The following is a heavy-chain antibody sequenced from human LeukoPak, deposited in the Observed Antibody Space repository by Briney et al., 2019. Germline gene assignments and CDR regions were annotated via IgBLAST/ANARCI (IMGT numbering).Heavy chain of an antibody. CDR1: GYTFTGYY. D-gene: IGHD3-22*01. Sequence: APVKVSCKASGYTFTGYYMHWVRQAPGQGLEWMGWINPNSGGTNYAQKFQGRVTMTRDTSISTAYMELSRLRSDDTAVYYCARAGYDSSGYSDYWGQGTLVTVSS. CDR3: ARAGYDSSGYSDY. V-gene: IGHV1-2*02. J-gene: IGHJ4*02. CDR2: INPNSGGT.